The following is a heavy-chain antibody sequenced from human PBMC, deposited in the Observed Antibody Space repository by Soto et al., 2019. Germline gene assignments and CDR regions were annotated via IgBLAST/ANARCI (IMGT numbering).Heavy chain of an antibody. D-gene: IGHD2-2*01. CDR1: GFTFSSYG. CDR3: ARRMKAVIVVVQAAMVY. Sequence: VGSLRLSCAASGFTFSSYGMHCVRQAPGKWLEWVAVISYDGSNKYYADSVKGRFTISRDNSKNTLYLQMNSLRAEDTAVYYCARRMKAVIVVVQAAMVYWGQGTLVTVSS. CDR2: ISYDGSNK. J-gene: IGHJ4*02. V-gene: IGHV3-30*03.